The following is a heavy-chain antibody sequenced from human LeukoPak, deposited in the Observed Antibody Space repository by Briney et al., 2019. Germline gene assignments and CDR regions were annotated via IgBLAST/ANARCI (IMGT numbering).Heavy chain of an antibody. J-gene: IGHJ3*02. D-gene: IGHD3-9*01. CDR1: GFTLTSYT. V-gene: IGHV3-23*01. CDR2: LRGAARTP. Sequence: GGSLRLSCAASGFTLTSYTMSWVRQAPGKGLEWVSSLRGAARTPYYAESVKGRFTISRDNSENTLYLQMNSLRAEDTALYYCAKVPTYLNILTGFPFDIWGLGTMVTVSS. CDR3: AKVPTYLNILTGFPFDI.